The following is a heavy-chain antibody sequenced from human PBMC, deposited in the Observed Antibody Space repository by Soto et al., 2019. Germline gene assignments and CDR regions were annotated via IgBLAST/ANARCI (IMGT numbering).Heavy chain of an antibody. J-gene: IGHJ4*02. CDR3: VREIGGSRGY. D-gene: IGHD2-15*01. CDR1: GFTLSSYW. CDR2: INGDGSTT. V-gene: IGHV3-74*01. Sequence: EVQLVESGGGLVQPGGSLRLSCAASGFTLSSYWMHWVRQAPGKGLAWVSNINGDGSTTRYAGSVKGRFTISRDNAKNTLYLQMNSLRAEETAVYYCVREIGGSRGYWGQGTLVTVSA.